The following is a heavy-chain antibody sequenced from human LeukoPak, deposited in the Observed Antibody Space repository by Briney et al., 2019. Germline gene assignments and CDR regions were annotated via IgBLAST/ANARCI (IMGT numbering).Heavy chain of an antibody. J-gene: IGHJ4*02. CDR1: GFTFSSYG. D-gene: IGHD4-17*01. Sequence: GGSLRLSCAASGFTFSSYGMHWVRQAPGKGLEWVAVISYDGSNKYYADSVKGRLTISRDNSKNTLYLQMNSLRAEDTAVYYCAKRGDYVDYWGQGTLVTVSS. V-gene: IGHV3-30*18. CDR2: ISYDGSNK. CDR3: AKRGDYVDY.